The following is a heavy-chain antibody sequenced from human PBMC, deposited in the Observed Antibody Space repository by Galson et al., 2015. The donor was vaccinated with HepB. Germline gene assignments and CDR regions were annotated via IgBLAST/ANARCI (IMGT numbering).Heavy chain of an antibody. V-gene: IGHV3-30*04. Sequence: SLRLSCAASGFTFSSYAMHWVRQAPGKGLEWVAVISYDGSNKYYADSVKGRFTISRDNSKNTLYLQMNSLRAEDTAVYYCARVFRGVGGAFDIWGLGTMVTVSS. D-gene: IGHD3-16*01. CDR1: GFTFSSYA. CDR3: ARVFRGVGGAFDI. CDR2: ISYDGSNK. J-gene: IGHJ3*02.